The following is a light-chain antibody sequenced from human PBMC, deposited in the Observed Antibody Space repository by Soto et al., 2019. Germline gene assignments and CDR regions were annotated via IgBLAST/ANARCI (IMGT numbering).Light chain of an antibody. V-gene: IGLV1-51*01. CDR1: SSNIGNNY. Sequence: QSVLTQPPSVSAAPGQKVTISCSGSSSNIGNNYVSWYQHVPGTAPKLLFYDNNERPSGIPDRFSGSKSGTSATLGITGLQTGDEADYHCGTWDSSLSAVVFGGGTKVTVL. J-gene: IGLJ3*02. CDR2: DNN. CDR3: GTWDSSLSAVV.